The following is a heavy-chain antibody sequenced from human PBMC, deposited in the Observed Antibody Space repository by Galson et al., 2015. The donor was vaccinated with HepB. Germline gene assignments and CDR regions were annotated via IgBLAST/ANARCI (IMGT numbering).Heavy chain of an antibody. J-gene: IGHJ4*01. D-gene: IGHD1-14*01. Sequence: SVKVSCKASGYTFTGYAMHWVRQAPGQRLEWMGWINTGNGNTKYSQKFQGRVTITRDTSASTAYMELRSLGSEDTAVYYCARTKPRSPFDSWAQGTFVTVSS. CDR1: GYTFTGYA. CDR3: ARTKPRSPFDS. V-gene: IGHV1-3*04. CDR2: INTGNGNT.